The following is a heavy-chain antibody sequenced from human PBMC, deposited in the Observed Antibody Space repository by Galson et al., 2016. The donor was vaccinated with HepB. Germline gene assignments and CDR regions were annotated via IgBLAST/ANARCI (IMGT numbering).Heavy chain of an antibody. V-gene: IGHV3-23*01. CDR2: ISGSGGST. CDR1: GFTFSSYA. CDR3: AKSPWYDSSGYYYFDY. J-gene: IGHJ4*02. D-gene: IGHD3-22*01. Sequence: SLRLSCAASGFTFSSYAMSWVRQAPGEGLEWISGISGSGGSTFYADSVKGRFTISRDKSKNTLYLQMNSLRAEDTAVYHCAKSPWYDSSGYYYFDYWGPGTLVTVSA.